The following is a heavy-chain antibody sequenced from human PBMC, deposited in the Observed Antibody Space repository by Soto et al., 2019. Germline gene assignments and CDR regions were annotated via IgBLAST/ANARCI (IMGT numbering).Heavy chain of an antibody. J-gene: IGHJ4*02. V-gene: IGHV1-69*04. CDR2: IIPILGIA. Sequence: QVQLVHSGAEVKKPGSSVKVSCKASGGTFSSYTISWVRQAPGQGLEWMGRIIPILGIANYAQKFQGRVTITADKSTSTAYMELSSLRSEDTAVYYCARDSGYGDYADFDYGGQGTLVTVSS. D-gene: IGHD4-17*01. CDR1: GGTFSSYT. CDR3: ARDSGYGDYADFDY.